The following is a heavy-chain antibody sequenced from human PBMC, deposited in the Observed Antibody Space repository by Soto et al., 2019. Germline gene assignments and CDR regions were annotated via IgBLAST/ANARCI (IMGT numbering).Heavy chain of an antibody. D-gene: IGHD3-10*01. J-gene: IGHJ5*02. CDR2: ISGSGDNT. CDR3: AKYGVRGDYNHWYNWFDP. Sequence: GGSLRLSCAASGFTFSSYAMSWVRQAPGKGLEWVSTISGSGDNTYCADSVKGRFTISRDNSKNTLYLQVNSLRAEDTAVYYCAKYGVRGDYNHWYNWFDPWGQGTLVTVSS. CDR1: GFTFSSYA. V-gene: IGHV3-23*01.